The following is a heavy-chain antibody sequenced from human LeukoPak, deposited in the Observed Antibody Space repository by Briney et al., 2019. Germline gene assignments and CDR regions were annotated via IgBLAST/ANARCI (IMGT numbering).Heavy chain of an antibody. J-gene: IGHJ2*01. CDR3: ARASPWFGELSYWYFDL. D-gene: IGHD3-10*01. Sequence: SETLSLTCTVSGGYISSYYWSWIRQPPGKGLEWIGYIYYSGSTNYNPSLKSRVTISVDTSKNQFSLKLSSVTAADTAVYYCARASPWFGELSYWYFDLWGRGTLVTVSS. CDR1: GGYISSYY. V-gene: IGHV4-59*01. CDR2: IYYSGST.